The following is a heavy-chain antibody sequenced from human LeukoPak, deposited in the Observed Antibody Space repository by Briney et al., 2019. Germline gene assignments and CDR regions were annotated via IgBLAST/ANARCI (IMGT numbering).Heavy chain of an antibody. CDR1: GFTFSSYS. CDR3: ARDNDLLRYYDWPLDY. J-gene: IGHJ4*02. CDR2: FSTSSSHI. V-gene: IGHV3-21*01. Sequence: GGSLRLSCAASGFTFSSYSMNWVRQAPGKGLEWVSYFSTSSSHIYYADSVKGRFTISRDNAQNTLYLQMNSLRAEDTAVYYCARDNDLLRYYDWPLDYWGQGTLVTVSS. D-gene: IGHD3-9*01.